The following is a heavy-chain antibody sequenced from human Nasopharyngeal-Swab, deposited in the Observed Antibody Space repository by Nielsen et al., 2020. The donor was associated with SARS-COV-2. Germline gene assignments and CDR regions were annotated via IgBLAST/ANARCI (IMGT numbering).Heavy chain of an antibody. CDR1: GFTLSNYW. V-gene: IGHV3-74*01. D-gene: IGHD3-16*01. CDR3: TRVDVHDAFDM. CDR2: INTDASRT. Sequence: GESLKISCAASGFTLSNYWIHWVRQTPGKGLLWVSRINTDASRTSYADSVKGRFTISRDNAKNTVYLQMNSLGGEDTAVYYCTRVDVHDAFDMWGQGTVVTVSS. J-gene: IGHJ3*02.